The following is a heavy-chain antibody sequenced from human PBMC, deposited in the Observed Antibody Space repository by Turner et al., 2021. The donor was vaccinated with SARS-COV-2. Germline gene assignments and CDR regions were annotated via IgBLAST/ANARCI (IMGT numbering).Heavy chain of an antibody. CDR3: ARGWGVVLGYYGLDV. CDR1: GGSISSSNW. CDR2: IYHSGST. Sequence: QVQLQESGPGLVKPSGTLSLTCAVSGGSISSSNWWSWVRQPPGKGLEWIGEIYHSGSTNYNPYIKSRVTISVDKSKNQFYLKLSSVTDADTAVYYCARGWGVVLGYYGLDVWGQGTTVTVSS. V-gene: IGHV4-4*02. J-gene: IGHJ6*02. D-gene: IGHD3-10*01.